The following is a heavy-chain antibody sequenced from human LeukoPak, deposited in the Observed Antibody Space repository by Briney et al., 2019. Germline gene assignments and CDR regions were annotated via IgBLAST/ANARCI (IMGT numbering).Heavy chain of an antibody. CDR3: ARSYGSGRGDNWFDP. CDR2: INPNSGGT. Sequence: ASVKVSCKASGYTFTGYYMHWVRQAPGQGLEWMGWINPNSGGTNYAQKFQGRVTMTRDTSISTAYMELSRLRSDDTAVYYCARSYGSGRGDNWFDPWGQGTLVTVSS. CDR1: GYTFTGYY. D-gene: IGHD3-10*01. J-gene: IGHJ5*02. V-gene: IGHV1-2*02.